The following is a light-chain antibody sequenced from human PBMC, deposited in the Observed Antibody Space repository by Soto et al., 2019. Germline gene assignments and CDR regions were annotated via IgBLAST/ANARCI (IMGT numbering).Light chain of an antibody. Sequence: QSVLTQPASVSGSPGQSITISCTGTITDIGAYNYVSWYQQHPGKAPKLLIYGVSSRPSGVSNRFSGSKSGNAAYLTISGLQAEDEADYYCCSYAGSSTHVIFGGGTKVTVL. CDR1: ITDIGAYNY. J-gene: IGLJ2*01. CDR3: CSYAGSSTHVI. CDR2: GVS. V-gene: IGLV2-14*01.